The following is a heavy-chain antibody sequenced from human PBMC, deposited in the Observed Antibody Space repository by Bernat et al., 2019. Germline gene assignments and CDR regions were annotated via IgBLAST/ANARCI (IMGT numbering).Heavy chain of an antibody. Sequence: QLQLQESGPGLVKPSETLSLTCTVSGGSISSSSYYCGWIRQPPGKGLEWIGSIYYSRSTYYNPSLKSRVTISVNTSKIQLYLKLSAVTAAKTTVDYSARMNLGAFDYWGQGTLVTVSS. CDR2: IYYSRST. CDR1: GGSISSSSYY. CDR3: ARMNLGAFDY. V-gene: IGHV4-39*01. D-gene: IGHD4-17*01. J-gene: IGHJ4*02.